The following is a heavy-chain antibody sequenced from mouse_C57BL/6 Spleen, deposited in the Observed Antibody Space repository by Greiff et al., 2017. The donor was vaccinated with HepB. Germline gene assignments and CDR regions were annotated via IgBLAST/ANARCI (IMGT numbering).Heavy chain of an antibody. CDR3: ARQSDGYYRAWFAY. J-gene: IGHJ3*01. Sequence: EVKLVESGGDLVKPGGSLKLSCAASGFTFSSYGMSWVRQTPDKRLEWVATISSGGSYTYYPDSVKGRFTIYRDNAKNTLYLQMSSLKSEDTAMYYCARQSDGYYRAWFAYWGQGTLVTVSA. D-gene: IGHD2-3*01. V-gene: IGHV5-6*01. CDR2: ISSGGSYT. CDR1: GFTFSSYG.